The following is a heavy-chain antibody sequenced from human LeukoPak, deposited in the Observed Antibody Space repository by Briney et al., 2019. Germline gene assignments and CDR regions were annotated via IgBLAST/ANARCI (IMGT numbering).Heavy chain of an antibody. CDR3: TRDRVPITVPGTWFDP. CDR1: GYTFTGFW. J-gene: IGHJ5*02. Sequence: GASMKVSCEASGYTFTGFWIHWVRQAPGQGLEWMGRINPNSGGTNYAQKFQDRFTMTRDTSINTAYMELSSLKSDDTAVYYCTRDRVPITVPGTWFDPWGQGILVTVSS. V-gene: IGHV1-2*06. CDR2: INPNSGGT. D-gene: IGHD6-19*01.